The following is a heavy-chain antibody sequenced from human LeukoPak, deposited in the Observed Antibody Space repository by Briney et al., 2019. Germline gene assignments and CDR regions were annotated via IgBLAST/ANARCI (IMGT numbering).Heavy chain of an antibody. CDR2: IIPILGIA. D-gene: IGHD2-2*02. Sequence: GASVKVSCKASGGTFSSYTISWVRQAPGQGLECMGRIIPILGIANYAQKFQGRVTITADKSTSTAYMELSSLRSEDTAVYYCARGGEDIVVVPAAIIELNFDYWGQGTLVTVSS. CDR1: GGTFSSYT. J-gene: IGHJ4*02. V-gene: IGHV1-69*02. CDR3: ARGGEDIVVVPAAIIELNFDY.